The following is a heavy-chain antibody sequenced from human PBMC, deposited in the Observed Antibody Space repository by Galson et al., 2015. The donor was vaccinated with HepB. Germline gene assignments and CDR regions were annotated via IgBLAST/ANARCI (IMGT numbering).Heavy chain of an antibody. CDR3: AKGGDGGSH. Sequence: SLRLSCAASGFTFSSHNMNWVRQAPGKGLEWVSYISSSTNIIYYADSVKGRFTISRDNAKNSLYLQMNSLRAEDTAVYYCAKGGDGGSHWGQGTLVTVSS. J-gene: IGHJ4*02. V-gene: IGHV3-48*04. CDR2: ISSSTNII. CDR1: GFTFSSHN. D-gene: IGHD1-26*01.